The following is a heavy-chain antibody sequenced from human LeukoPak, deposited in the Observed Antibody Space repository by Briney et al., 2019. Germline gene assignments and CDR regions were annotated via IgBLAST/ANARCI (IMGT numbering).Heavy chain of an antibody. CDR1: GGSFTTHY. CDR3: ASDSISMNAFDA. V-gene: IGHV4-59*11. J-gene: IGHJ3*01. Sequence: SETLSLTCTVSGGSFTTHYWSWIRQPPGKGLEWIGYISYIGSTNYNPSLKSRVTISIDTSKNEVSLMLTSVTAADTAVYYCASDSISMNAFDAWGQGAMVTVSS. CDR2: ISYIGST. D-gene: IGHD3-22*01.